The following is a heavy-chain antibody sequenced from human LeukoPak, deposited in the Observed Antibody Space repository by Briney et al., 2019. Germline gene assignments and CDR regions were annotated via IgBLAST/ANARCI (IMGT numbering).Heavy chain of an antibody. V-gene: IGHV3-33*06. CDR3: AKDSGRGTEGYFDY. CDR2: IWYDGSNK. D-gene: IGHD1-26*01. J-gene: IGHJ4*02. Sequence: GGALRLSCAASGFTFSSYGMHGVLQAPGKGLERVAVIWYDGSNKYYADSVKGRFTISRDNSKNTLYLQMNSLRAEDTAVYYCAKDSGRGTEGYFDYWGQGTLVTGSS. CDR1: GFTFSSYG.